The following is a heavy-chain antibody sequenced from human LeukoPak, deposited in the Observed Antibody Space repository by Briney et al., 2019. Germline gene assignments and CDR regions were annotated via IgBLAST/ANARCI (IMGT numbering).Heavy chain of an antibody. CDR2: INHSGST. J-gene: IGHJ5*02. D-gene: IGHD6-19*01. CDR1: GGSFSGYY. Sequence: SETLSLTLAVYGGSFSGYYWSWFRQLPGKGLEWIEAINHSGSTNYNPSLKSLVTISVDTSKNQFSLKLSSVADADTAVYYCARGLAVAGIDSHNWFDPWGQGTLVTVSS. CDR3: ARGLAVAGIDSHNWFDP. V-gene: IGHV4-34*01.